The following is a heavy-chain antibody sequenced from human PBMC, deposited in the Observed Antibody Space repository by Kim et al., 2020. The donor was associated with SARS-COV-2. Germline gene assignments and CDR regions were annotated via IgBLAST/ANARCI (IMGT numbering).Heavy chain of an antibody. CDR3: ARPPRGISRRTFDI. V-gene: IGHV4-39*01. D-gene: IGHD3-3*01. CDR1: GASIDSKNYH. Sequence: SETLSLTCTVSGASIDSKNYHWGKIRQSPGKGLEWIGSISYSGTTYYNPSFESRVTISVDTSKNQFSLKLSSVTAADTAVYYCARPPRGISRRTFDIWGQGTMVTVSS. CDR2: ISYSGTT. J-gene: IGHJ3*02.